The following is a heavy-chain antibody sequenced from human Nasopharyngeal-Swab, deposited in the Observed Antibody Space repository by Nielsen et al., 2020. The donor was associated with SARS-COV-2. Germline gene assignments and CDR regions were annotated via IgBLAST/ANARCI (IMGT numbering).Heavy chain of an antibody. CDR3: ARDPYSSSLPALYYYYCGMDV. CDR1: GYTFTSYG. D-gene: IGHD6-13*01. J-gene: IGHJ6*02. Sequence: ASVKVSCKASGYTFTSYGISWVRQAPGQGLEWMGWISAYNGNTNYVQKIQGRVTMTTDTSTSTAYMELRSLRSDDTAVYYCARDPYSSSLPALYYYYCGMDVWGQGTTVTVSS. V-gene: IGHV1-18*01. CDR2: ISAYNGNT.